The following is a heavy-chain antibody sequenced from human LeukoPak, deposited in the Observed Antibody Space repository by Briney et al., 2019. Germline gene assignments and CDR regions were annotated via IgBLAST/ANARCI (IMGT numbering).Heavy chain of an antibody. D-gene: IGHD6-13*01. Sequence: GGSLRLSCAASGFTFSSYAMHWVRQAPGKGLEWVAVISYDGSNKYYADSVKGRFTISRDNSKNTLCLQMNSLRAEDTAVYYCARELGYSSSYWGQGTLVTVSS. V-gene: IGHV3-30-3*01. CDR1: GFTFSSYA. J-gene: IGHJ4*02. CDR3: ARELGYSSSY. CDR2: ISYDGSNK.